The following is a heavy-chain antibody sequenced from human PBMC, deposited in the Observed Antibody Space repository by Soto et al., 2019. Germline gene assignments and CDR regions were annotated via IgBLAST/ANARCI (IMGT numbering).Heavy chain of an antibody. J-gene: IGHJ4*02. CDR1: GGSIRFSNYY. Sequence: SETLSLTCTLSGGSIRFSNYYWGWIRQSPGKGLEWIGNIYYTGSTYYNPSLKSRVTISVDTSKNQFSLSLRSVTAADTAVYYCARGYTPKIIDYWGQGTLVTV. CDR3: ARGYTPKIIDY. CDR2: IYYTGST. V-gene: IGHV4-39*01. D-gene: IGHD5-12*01.